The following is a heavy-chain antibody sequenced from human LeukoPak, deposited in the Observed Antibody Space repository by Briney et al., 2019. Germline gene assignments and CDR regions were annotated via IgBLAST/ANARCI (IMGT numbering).Heavy chain of an antibody. V-gene: IGHV4-39*01. CDR3: ARPVVPARDAFDI. CDR2: IYYSGST. D-gene: IGHD2-2*01. Sequence: SETLSLICTVSGGSISSSSYYWGWIRQPPGKGLEWIGSIYYSGSTYYNPSLKSRVTISVDTSKNQFSLELSSVTAADTAVYYCARPVVPARDAFDIWGQGTMVTVSS. CDR1: GGSISSSSYY. J-gene: IGHJ3*02.